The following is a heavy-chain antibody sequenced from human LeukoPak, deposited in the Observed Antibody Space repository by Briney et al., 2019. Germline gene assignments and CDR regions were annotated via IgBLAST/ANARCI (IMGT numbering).Heavy chain of an antibody. Sequence: GASVKVSCKASGGTFSSYAINWVRQAPGQGLEWMGGIIPIFGTANYAQKFQGRVTITADKSTSTAYMELSSLRSGDTAVYYCARDLAAAGTWWFDPWGQGTLVTVSS. CDR3: ARDLAAAGTWWFDP. CDR2: IIPIFGTA. V-gene: IGHV1-69*06. D-gene: IGHD6-13*01. J-gene: IGHJ5*02. CDR1: GGTFSSYA.